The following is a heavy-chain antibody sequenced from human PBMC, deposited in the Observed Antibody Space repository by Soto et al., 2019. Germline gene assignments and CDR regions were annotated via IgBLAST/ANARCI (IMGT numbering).Heavy chain of an antibody. CDR3: ARDPIYYYDSSGMPPDY. CDR2: ISSSSSYV. CDR1: GFTFSTYS. Sequence: GGSLRLSCAASGFTFSTYSMNWVRQAPGKGLEWVSYISSSSSYVYYADSVKGRFTISRDNAKNSLYLQMNSLRAEDTAVYYCARDPIYYYDSSGMPPDYWGQGTLVTVSS. V-gene: IGHV3-21*05. D-gene: IGHD3-22*01. J-gene: IGHJ4*02.